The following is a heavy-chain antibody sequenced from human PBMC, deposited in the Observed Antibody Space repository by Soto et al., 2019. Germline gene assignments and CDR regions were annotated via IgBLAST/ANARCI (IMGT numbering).Heavy chain of an antibody. V-gene: IGHV3-7*01. J-gene: IGHJ4*02. Sequence: EVHMVESGGGLVQPGGSLRLSCTASGFTFSDYWMTWVRQAPGKGLEWVASIKKDGSEQSFVDSVKGRFTISRDNAKNSLSLHMSCLRVDDTAVYYCVRSAAVVGLDYWGQGTLVTVCS. CDR3: VRSAAVVGLDY. CDR1: GFTFSDYW. CDR2: IKKDGSEQ. D-gene: IGHD2-2*01.